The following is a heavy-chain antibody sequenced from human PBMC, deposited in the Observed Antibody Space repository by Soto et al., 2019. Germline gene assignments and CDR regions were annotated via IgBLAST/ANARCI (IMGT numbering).Heavy chain of an antibody. V-gene: IGHV4-39*01. J-gene: IGHJ6*02. CDR1: GGSISSSSYY. CDR3: ATISNIVVVPAAMWHYYYGMDV. D-gene: IGHD2-2*01. CDR2: IYYSGST. Sequence: SETLSLTCTVSGGSISSSSYYWGWKRQPPGKGLEWIGSIYYSGSTYYNPSLKSRVTISVDTSKNQFSLKLSSVTAADTAVYYCATISNIVVVPAAMWHYYYGMDVWGQGTTVTLSS.